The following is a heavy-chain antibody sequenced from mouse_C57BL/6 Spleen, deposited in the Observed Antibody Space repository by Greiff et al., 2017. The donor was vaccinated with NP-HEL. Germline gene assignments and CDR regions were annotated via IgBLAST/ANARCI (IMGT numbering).Heavy chain of an antibody. CDR3: ARGGPMDY. CDR1: GYTFTSYW. Sequence: VQLQQPGAELVMPGASVKLSCKASGYTFTSYWMHWVKQRPGQGLEWIGEIDPSDSYTNYNQKFKGKSTLTVDKSSSTAYMQLSSLTSEDSAVYYCARGGPMDYWGQGTSVIVSS. J-gene: IGHJ4*01. V-gene: IGHV1-69*01. CDR2: IDPSDSYT.